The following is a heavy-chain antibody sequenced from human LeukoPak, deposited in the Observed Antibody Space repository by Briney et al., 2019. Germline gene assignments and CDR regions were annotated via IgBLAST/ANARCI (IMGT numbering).Heavy chain of an antibody. D-gene: IGHD6-19*01. CDR1: GYTFTTYG. CDR2: ISTYNGHT. J-gene: IGHJ3*02. CDR3: TLFLTWGEIAVAGTKVLGAFDI. V-gene: IGHV1-18*01. Sequence: ASVKVSCKASGYTFTTYGISWVRQAPGQGLEWMGWISTYNGHTNYAQKLQARVTMTKDTSTSTAYMELRSLRSEDTAVYYCTLFLTWGEIAVAGTKVLGAFDIWGQGTMVTVSS.